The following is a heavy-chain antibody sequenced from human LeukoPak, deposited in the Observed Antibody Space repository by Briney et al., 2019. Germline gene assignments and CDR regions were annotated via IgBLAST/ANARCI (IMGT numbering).Heavy chain of an antibody. CDR2: IYYSGST. D-gene: IGHD4-17*01. Sequence: SETLSLTCTVSGGSISSYYWSLIRQPPGKGLEWIGYIYYSGSTNYNPSLKSRVTISVDTSKNQFSLKLSSVTAADTAVYYCARGYPSRYGDYLWGYYYYMDVWGQGTLVTVSS. CDR3: ARGYPSRYGDYLWGYYYYMDV. V-gene: IGHV4-59*01. J-gene: IGHJ6*03. CDR1: GGSISSYY.